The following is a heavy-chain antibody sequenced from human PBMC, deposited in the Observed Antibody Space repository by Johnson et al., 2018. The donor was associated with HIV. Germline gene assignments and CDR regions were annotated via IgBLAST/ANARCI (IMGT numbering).Heavy chain of an antibody. CDR3: AKGGSSNDAFDI. J-gene: IGHJ3*02. CDR2: IRYDGSNK. CDR1: GFTFSSYG. Sequence: QVQLVESGGGLVQPGGSLRLSCAASGFTFSSYGMYWVRQAPGKGLEWVAFIRYDGSNKYYADSVKGRFTISRDNSKNTLYLQMNSLRAEDTAVYYCAKGGSSNDAFDIWGQGTMVTVSS. V-gene: IGHV3-30*02. D-gene: IGHD6-13*01.